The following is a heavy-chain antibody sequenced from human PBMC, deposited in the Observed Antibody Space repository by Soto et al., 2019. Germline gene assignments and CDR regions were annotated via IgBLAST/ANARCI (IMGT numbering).Heavy chain of an antibody. J-gene: IGHJ6*02. V-gene: IGHV3-21*01. CDR2: ISSSSSYI. Sequence: GGSLRLSCAASGFTFSSYSMNWVRQAPGKGLEWVSSISSSSSYIYYADSVKGRFTISRDNAKNSLYLQMNSLRAEDTAVYYCAREPGITIFGVERGRGGMDVWGQGTTVTVSS. CDR1: GFTFSSYS. D-gene: IGHD3-3*01. CDR3: AREPGITIFGVERGRGGMDV.